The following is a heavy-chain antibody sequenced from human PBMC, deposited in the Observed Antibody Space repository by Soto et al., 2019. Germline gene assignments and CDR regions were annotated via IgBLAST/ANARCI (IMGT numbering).Heavy chain of an antibody. Sequence: SETLSLTCTVSGDSMTSSIYYWGWIRHPPGKGLEWIGSIYYSERTSYNSGSTYYSPSLKSRVTISGDTSKSQFSLNLSSVTAADTAVYYCARHTRNQFDPWGQGTLVTVSS. CDR3: ARHTRNQFDP. CDR1: GDSMTSSIYY. J-gene: IGHJ5*02. CDR2: IYYSERTSYNSGST. V-gene: IGHV4-39*01.